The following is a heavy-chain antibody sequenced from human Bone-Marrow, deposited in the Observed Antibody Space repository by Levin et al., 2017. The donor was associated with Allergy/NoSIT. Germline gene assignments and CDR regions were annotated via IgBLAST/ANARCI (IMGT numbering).Heavy chain of an antibody. D-gene: IGHD1-14*01. CDR1: GFTFSNYV. CDR3: AKIRDNGFSSMDG. V-gene: IGHV3-23*01. Sequence: PGESLKISCAASGFTFSNYVMSWVRQTPGKGLEWVSSIMHVGGTTHYTDSVKGRFTISRDNSKNTLYLQVSSLRDEDTAIYYCAKIRDNGFSSMDGWGKGTTVTVSS. J-gene: IGHJ6*03. CDR2: IMHVGGTT.